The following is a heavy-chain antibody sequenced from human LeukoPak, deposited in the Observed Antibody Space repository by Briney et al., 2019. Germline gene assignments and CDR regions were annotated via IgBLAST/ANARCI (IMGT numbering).Heavy chain of an antibody. CDR1: GFTFSSYA. D-gene: IGHD3-22*01. Sequence: GGSLRLSCAASGFTFSSYALHWVRQAPGKGLEYVSAISNNGGSTYYAKSVKDRFTISRDNSKNTLYLQMNSLRAEDTAVYFCARAHDSSGFYFHDTFDIWGQGTMVTVSS. J-gene: IGHJ3*02. CDR2: ISNNGGST. V-gene: IGHV3-64*01. CDR3: ARAHDSSGFYFHDTFDI.